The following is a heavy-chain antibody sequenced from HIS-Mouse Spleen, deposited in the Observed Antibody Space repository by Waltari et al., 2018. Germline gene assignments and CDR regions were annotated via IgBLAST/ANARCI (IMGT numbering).Heavy chain of an antibody. CDR3: ARDVHPITGTTSRYFDY. Sequence: QVQLQESGPGLVKLSETLSLTCTVSGYSISRGYYWGWIRQPPGKGLEWIGSIYHSGSTYYNPSLKSRVTISVDTSKNQFSLKLSSVTAADTAVYYCARDVHPITGTTSRYFDYWGQGTLVTVSS. V-gene: IGHV4-38-2*02. CDR2: IYHSGST. J-gene: IGHJ4*02. CDR1: GYSISRGYY. D-gene: IGHD1-20*01.